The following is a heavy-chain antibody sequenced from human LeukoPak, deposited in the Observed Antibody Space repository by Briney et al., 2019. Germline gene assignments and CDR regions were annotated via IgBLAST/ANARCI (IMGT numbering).Heavy chain of an antibody. CDR1: GFTFSSYS. D-gene: IGHD5-12*01. J-gene: IGHJ4*02. V-gene: IGHV3-21*01. CDR2: ISSSSSYI. CDR3: AIDVDTVAAITGDY. Sequence: GGSLRLSCAASGFTFSSYSMNWVRQAPGKGLEWVSSISSSSSYIYYADSVKGRFTISRDNAKNSLYLQMNSLRAEDTAVYYCAIDVDTVAAITGDYWGQGTLVTVSS.